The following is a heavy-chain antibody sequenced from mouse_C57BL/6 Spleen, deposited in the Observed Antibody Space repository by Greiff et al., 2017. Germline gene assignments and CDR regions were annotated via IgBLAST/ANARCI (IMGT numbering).Heavy chain of an antibody. CDR3: ARPTVVSYYYAMDY. D-gene: IGHD1-1*01. V-gene: IGHV5-17*01. Sequence: EVHLVESGGGLVKPGGSLKLSCAASGFTFSDYGMHWVRQAPEKGLEWVAYISSGSSTIYYADTVKGRFTISRDNAKNTLFLQMTSLRSEDTAMYYCARPTVVSYYYAMDYWGQGTSVTVSS. J-gene: IGHJ4*01. CDR1: GFTFSDYG. CDR2: ISSGSSTI.